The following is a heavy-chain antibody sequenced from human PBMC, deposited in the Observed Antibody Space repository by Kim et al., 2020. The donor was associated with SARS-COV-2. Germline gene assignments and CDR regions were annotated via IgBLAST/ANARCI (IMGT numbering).Heavy chain of an antibody. CDR3: ARVGASGITAARWNY. CDR1: GYTFTSYA. J-gene: IGHJ4*02. Sequence: ASVKVSCKASGYTFTSYAMHWVRQAPGQRLEWMGWINAGNGNTKYSQKFQGRVTITRDTSASTAYMELSSLRSEDTAVYYCARVGASGITAARWNYWGQGTLVTVSS. V-gene: IGHV1-3*01. D-gene: IGHD6-13*01. CDR2: INAGNGNT.